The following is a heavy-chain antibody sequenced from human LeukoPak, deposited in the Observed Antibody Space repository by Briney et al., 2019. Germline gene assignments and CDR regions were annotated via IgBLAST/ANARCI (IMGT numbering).Heavy chain of an antibody. CDR1: GFTFSVYS. V-gene: IGHV3-48*02. D-gene: IGHD3-16*01. CDR3: ARSVGGHFDY. CDR2: ITSNSATI. J-gene: IGHJ4*02. Sequence: PGGSLRLSCAASGFTFSVYSMNWVRQPPGMGLEWVSYITSNSATIQYADSVKGRFTISRDNAKNSLSLQMNILRDEDTAVYYCARSVGGHFDYWGQGMLVTVSS.